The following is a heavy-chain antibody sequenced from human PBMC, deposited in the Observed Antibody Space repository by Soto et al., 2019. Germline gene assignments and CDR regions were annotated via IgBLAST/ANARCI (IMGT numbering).Heavy chain of an antibody. CDR1: GFTFSSYS. D-gene: IGHD4-17*01. J-gene: IGHJ4*02. CDR3: ATILTTVTYFDY. V-gene: IGHV3-21*04. CDR2: ISSSSSYI. Sequence: PGGSLRLSCAASGFTFSSYSMNWVRQAPGKGLEWVSSISSSSSYIYYADSVKGRFTISRDNAKNSLYLQMNSLRSEDTAVYYCATILTTVTYFDYWGQGTLVAVSS.